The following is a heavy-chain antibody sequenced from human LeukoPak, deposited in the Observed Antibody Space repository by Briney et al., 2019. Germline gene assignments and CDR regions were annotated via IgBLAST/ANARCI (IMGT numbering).Heavy chain of an antibody. CDR1: GFTFSSYW. Sequence: GGSLRLSCSASGFTFSSYWMSWVRQAPGKGLEWVANMNQDGNEKYYVDSVKGRFTISRDNAKNSLYLQMNSLRAEDTAMYYCARYIIVLRGAVVKWFDPWGQGTLVTVSS. CDR2: MNQDGNEK. J-gene: IGHJ5*02. V-gene: IGHV3-7*03. CDR3: ARYIIVLRGAVVKWFDP. D-gene: IGHD2/OR15-2a*01.